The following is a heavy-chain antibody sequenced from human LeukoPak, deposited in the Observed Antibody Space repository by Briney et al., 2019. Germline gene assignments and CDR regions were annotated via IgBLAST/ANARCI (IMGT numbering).Heavy chain of an antibody. CDR1: GYTFTSYD. CDR3: ARGYGSGSYRPVRYAFDI. V-gene: IGHV1-8*03. CDR2: MNPNSGNT. J-gene: IGHJ3*02. Sequence: ASVKVSCKASGYTFTSYDINWVRQATGQGLEWMGWMNPNSGNTGYAQKFQGRVTITRNTSISTAYMELSSLRSEDTAVYYCARGYGSGSYRPVRYAFDIWGQGTMVTVFS. D-gene: IGHD3-10*01.